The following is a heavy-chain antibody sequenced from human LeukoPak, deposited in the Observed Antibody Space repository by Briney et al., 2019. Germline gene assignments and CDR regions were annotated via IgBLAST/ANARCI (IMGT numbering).Heavy chain of an antibody. Sequence: GGSLRLSCAASGFTFSSYAMSWVRQAPGKGLDWVSVISGSGGTTYYADSVKGRFTISRDNSKNTLYLQMNSLRAEDTAVYYCARRIAAAGTYYWGQGTLVTVSS. CDR2: ISGSGGTT. J-gene: IGHJ4*02. CDR1: GFTFSSYA. V-gene: IGHV3-23*01. D-gene: IGHD6-13*01. CDR3: ARRIAAAGTYY.